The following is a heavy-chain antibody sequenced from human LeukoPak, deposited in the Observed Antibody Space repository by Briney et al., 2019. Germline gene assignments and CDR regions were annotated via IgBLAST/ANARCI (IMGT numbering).Heavy chain of an antibody. CDR3: ARARVVPAAIGAFDI. CDR2: INSDGSST. CDR1: GFTFSSYW. Sequence: PGGSLRLSCAASGFTFSSYWIHWVRQAPGKGLVWVSRINSDGSSTSYAHSVKGRFTISRDNAKNTLYLQMNSLRAEDTAVHYCARARVVPAAIGAFDIWGQGTMVTVSS. D-gene: IGHD2-2*01. V-gene: IGHV3-74*01. J-gene: IGHJ3*02.